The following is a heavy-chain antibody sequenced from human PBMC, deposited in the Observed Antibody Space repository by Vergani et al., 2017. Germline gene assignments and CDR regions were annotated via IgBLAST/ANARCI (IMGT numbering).Heavy chain of an antibody. J-gene: IGHJ4*02. D-gene: IGHD2-21*02. CDR3: ARETCGGDCYIDY. Sequence: QVQLQQWGAGLLKPSETLSLTCAVYGGSFSGYYWSWIRQPPGKGLEWIGEINHSGSTNYNPSLKSRVTISVDTSKNQFSLKLSSVTAADTAVYYCARETCGGDCYIDYWGQGTLVTVSS. CDR1: GGSFSGYY. CDR2: INHSGST. V-gene: IGHV4-34*01.